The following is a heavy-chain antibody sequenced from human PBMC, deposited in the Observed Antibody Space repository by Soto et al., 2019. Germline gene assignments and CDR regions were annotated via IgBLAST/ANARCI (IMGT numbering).Heavy chain of an antibody. Sequence: QVQLVQSGAEVKKPAASVKVSCKASGYTFTSYDINWVRQATGQGLEWMGWMNPNSGNTGHAQKFQGRVTMTRDTSINTAYVELRSLSSEDSADYCCARGLGFTLCGVLRGYHYYDMGVWGKGTTVIVSS. V-gene: IGHV1-8*01. J-gene: IGHJ6*03. CDR3: ARGLGFTLCGVLRGYHYYDMGV. CDR2: MNPNSGNT. D-gene: IGHD2-21*01. CDR1: GYTFTSYD.